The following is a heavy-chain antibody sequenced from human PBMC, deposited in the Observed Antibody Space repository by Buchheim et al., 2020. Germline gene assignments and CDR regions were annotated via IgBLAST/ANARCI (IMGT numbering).Heavy chain of an antibody. D-gene: IGHD5-18*01. CDR3: ARSGRGYRQGLFY. CDR1: GFTFSSYE. Sequence: EVQLVESGGGLVQPGGSLRLSCAASGFTFSSYEMNWVRQAPGKGLVWVSYISSSGSTTYYADSVKGRFTISRDNATTSLYLQMNSQRAEDTAVYYCARSGRGYRQGLFYWGQGTL. J-gene: IGHJ4*02. V-gene: IGHV3-48*03. CDR2: ISSSGSTT.